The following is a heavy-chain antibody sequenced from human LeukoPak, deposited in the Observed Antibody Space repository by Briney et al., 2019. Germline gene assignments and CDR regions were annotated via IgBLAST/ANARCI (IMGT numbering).Heavy chain of an antibody. CDR1: GFTFSSYG. CDR3: ARERGTITMIPYYFDY. V-gene: IGHV3-33*01. J-gene: IGHJ4*02. CDR2: IWYDGSNK. Sequence: GGSLRLSCAASGFTFSSYGMHWVRQAPGKGLEWVAVIWYDGSNKYYADSVKGRFTISRDNSKNTLYLQMNSLRAEDTAVYYCARERGTITMIPYYFDYWGQGTLVTVSS. D-gene: IGHD3-22*01.